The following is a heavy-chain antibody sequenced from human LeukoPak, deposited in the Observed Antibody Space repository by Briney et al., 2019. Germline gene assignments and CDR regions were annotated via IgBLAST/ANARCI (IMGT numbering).Heavy chain of an antibody. D-gene: IGHD6-6*01. Sequence: SETLSLTCTVSGGSISSYYWSWIRQPPGEGLEWIGYIYYSGSTNYNPSLKSRVTISVDTSKNQFSLKLSSVTAADTAVYYCARRSSSAPSGYYYYGMDVWGQGTTVTVSS. V-gene: IGHV4-59*08. CDR2: IYYSGST. J-gene: IGHJ6*02. CDR3: ARRSSSAPSGYYYYGMDV. CDR1: GGSISSYY.